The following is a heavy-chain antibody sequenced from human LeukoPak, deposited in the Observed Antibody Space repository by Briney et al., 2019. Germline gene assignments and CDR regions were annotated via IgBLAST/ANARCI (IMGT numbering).Heavy chain of an antibody. CDR1: GASISSYNC. D-gene: IGHD4-17*01. CDR2: IYRSGIT. CDR3: ARGASTVTGYFDY. J-gene: IGHJ4*02. V-gene: IGHV4-4*02. Sequence: PSETLSLTCAVSGASISSYNCWGWVRQSPGKVLEWIGEIYRSGITNYNPSLKSRVTISVDKSKNQFSLKLNSVTAADTAMYYCARGASTVTGYFDYWGQGTLVTDSS.